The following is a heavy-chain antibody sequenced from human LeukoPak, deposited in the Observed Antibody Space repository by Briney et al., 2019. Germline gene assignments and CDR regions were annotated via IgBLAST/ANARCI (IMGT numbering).Heavy chain of an antibody. CDR3: AKELIPAASYYYYGMDV. J-gene: IGHJ6*02. D-gene: IGHD2-2*01. CDR1: GFTFSSYG. CDR2: ISYDGSNK. V-gene: IGHV3-30*18. Sequence: GGSLRLSCAASGFTFSSYGMHWVRQAPGKGLEWVAVISYDGSNKYYADSVKGRFTISRDNSKNTPYLQMNSLRAEDTAVYYCAKELIPAASYYYYGMDVWGQGTTVTVSS.